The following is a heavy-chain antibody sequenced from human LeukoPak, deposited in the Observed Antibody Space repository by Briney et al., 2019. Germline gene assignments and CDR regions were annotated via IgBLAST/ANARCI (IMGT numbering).Heavy chain of an antibody. Sequence: PGGSLRLSCAASGFTFSDYYMSWIRQAPGKGLEWVSYISSSGSTIYYADSVKGRFTISRDNAKNSPYLQMNTLKASDTAMYYCARHIRNYDILTGYYMGAVFDYWGQGTLVTVSS. V-gene: IGHV3-11*01. CDR1: GFTFSDYY. CDR3: ARHIRNYDILTGYYMGAVFDY. D-gene: IGHD3-9*01. J-gene: IGHJ4*02. CDR2: ISSSGSTI.